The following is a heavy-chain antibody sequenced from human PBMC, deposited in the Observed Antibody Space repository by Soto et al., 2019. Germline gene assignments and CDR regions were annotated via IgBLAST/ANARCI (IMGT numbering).Heavy chain of an antibody. CDR1: GGSFSGYY. CDR3: ARGLPYYDILTGYYYFDY. Sequence: PSETLSLTCAVYGGSFSGYYWSWIRQPPGKGLEWIGEINHSGSTNYNPSLKSRVTISVDTSKNQFSLKLSSVTAADTAVYYCARGLPYYDILTGYYYFDYWGQGTLVTVSS. V-gene: IGHV4-34*01. CDR2: INHSGST. J-gene: IGHJ4*02. D-gene: IGHD3-9*01.